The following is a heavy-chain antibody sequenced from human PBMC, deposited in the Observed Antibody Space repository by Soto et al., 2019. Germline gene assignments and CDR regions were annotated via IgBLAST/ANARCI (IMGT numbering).Heavy chain of an antibody. V-gene: IGHV4-31*03. CDR1: GDSISSGGYY. CDR3: ARDDGTGYYYPQFVH. D-gene: IGHD3-22*01. Sequence: SETLSLTCTVSGDSISSGGYYWNWIRQHPGKGLEWIAYIYRNGNTFYNPSLDSRFTISIDTSKNQFSLKVRSVTAADTAVYYCARDDGTGYYYPQFVHWGQGTLVTVSS. CDR2: IYRNGNT. J-gene: IGHJ5*02.